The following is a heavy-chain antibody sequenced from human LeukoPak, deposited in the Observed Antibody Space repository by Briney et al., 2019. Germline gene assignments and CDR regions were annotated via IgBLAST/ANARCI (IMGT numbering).Heavy chain of an antibody. V-gene: IGHV4-59*08. CDR1: GFTFSSYA. D-gene: IGHD3-3*01. CDR3: ARHTYYDFWSGYWRYYGMDV. J-gene: IGHJ6*02. Sequence: GSLRLSCAASGFTFSSYAMSWIRQPPGKGLEWIGYIYYSGSTNYNPSLKSRVTISVDTSKNQFSLKLSSVTAADTAVYYCARHTYYDFWSGYWRYYGMDVWGQGTTVTVSS. CDR2: IYYSGST.